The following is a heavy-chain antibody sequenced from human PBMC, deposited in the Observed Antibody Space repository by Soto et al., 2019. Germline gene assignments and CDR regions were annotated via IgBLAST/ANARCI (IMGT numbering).Heavy chain of an antibody. Sequence: SVKVSCKTSGYTFSSYYMHWVRQAPGQALEWMGGIIPSVGTANYAQKFQGRVTITADESTSIVYMDVTSLRSEDTAVYYCARGDATKIVVTTYYAMDVWGQGTTVTVSS. V-gene: IGHV1-69*13. CDR3: ARGDATKIVVTTYYAMDV. J-gene: IGHJ6*02. CDR2: IIPSVGTA. D-gene: IGHD3-9*01. CDR1: GYTFSSYY.